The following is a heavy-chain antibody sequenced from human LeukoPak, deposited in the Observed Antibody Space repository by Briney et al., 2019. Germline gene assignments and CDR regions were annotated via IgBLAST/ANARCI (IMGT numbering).Heavy chain of an antibody. CDR3: ARDEVGVGATHNY. Sequence: GGSLRLSCAASGFTFSSYWMHWVRQAPGKGLVWVSRISKDGSSTYYADSVKGRFTISRDNAKNTLYLQMNSLRAEDTAVYYCARDEVGVGATHNYWGQGTLVTVSS. V-gene: IGHV3-74*01. CDR2: ISKDGSST. D-gene: IGHD1-26*01. J-gene: IGHJ4*02. CDR1: GFTFSSYW.